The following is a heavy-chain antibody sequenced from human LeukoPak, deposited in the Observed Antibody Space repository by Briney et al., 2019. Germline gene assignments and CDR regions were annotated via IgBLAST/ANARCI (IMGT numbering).Heavy chain of an antibody. CDR3: ATIGTRRRFYFDY. V-gene: IGHV1-24*01. CDR2: FDPEDGEA. D-gene: IGHD6-6*01. CDR1: GYTLTELS. Sequence: ASVKVSCTVSGYTLTELSMHWVRQAPGKGLEWMGGFDPEDGEAIYAQKFQGRVTMTEDTSTDTAYMELSSLRSEDTAVYYCATIGTRRRFYFDYWGQGTLVTVSS. J-gene: IGHJ4*02.